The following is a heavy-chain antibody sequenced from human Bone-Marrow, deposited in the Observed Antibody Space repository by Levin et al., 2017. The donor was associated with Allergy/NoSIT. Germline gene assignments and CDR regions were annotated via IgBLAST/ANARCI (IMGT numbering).Heavy chain of an antibody. D-gene: IGHD5-18*01. CDR2: INHSGST. CDR1: GGSFSGYY. J-gene: IGHJ4*02. CDR3: ARGVDTAMAPEPSFFDY. V-gene: IGHV4-34*01. Sequence: ASETLSLTCAVYGGSFSGYYWSWIRQPPGKGLEWIGEINHSGSTNYNPSLKSRVTISVDTSKNQFSLKLSSVTAADTAVYYCARGVDTAMAPEPSFFDYWGQGTLVTVSS.